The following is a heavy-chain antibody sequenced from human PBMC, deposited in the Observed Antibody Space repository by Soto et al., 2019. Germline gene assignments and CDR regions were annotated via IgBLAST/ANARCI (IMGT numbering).Heavy chain of an antibody. CDR3: ARPGYYYYGMDV. V-gene: IGHV4-39*01. CDR2: IYYSGST. Sequence: SETLSLTCTVSGGSISSSSYYWGWIRQPPGKGLEWIGSIYYSGSTYYNPSLKSRVTISVDTSKNQFSLKLSSVTAADTAVYYCARPGYYYYGMDVWGKGTTVTVSS. J-gene: IGHJ6*04. CDR1: GGSISSSSYY.